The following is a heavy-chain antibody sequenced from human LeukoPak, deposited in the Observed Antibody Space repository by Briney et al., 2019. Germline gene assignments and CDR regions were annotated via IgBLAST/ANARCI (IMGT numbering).Heavy chain of an antibody. Sequence: PSETLSLTCTVSGGSISSYYWSWIRQPPGKGLEWIGYIYHSGSTYYNPSLKSRVTISVDRSKNQFSLKLSSVTAADTAVYYCARVRPTSSEDYWGQGTLVTVSS. CDR2: IYHSGST. CDR3: ARVRPTSSEDY. D-gene: IGHD2-2*01. CDR1: GGSISSYY. V-gene: IGHV4-59*12. J-gene: IGHJ4*02.